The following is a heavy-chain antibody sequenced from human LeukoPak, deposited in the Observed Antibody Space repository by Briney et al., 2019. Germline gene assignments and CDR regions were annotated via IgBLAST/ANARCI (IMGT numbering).Heavy chain of an antibody. CDR2: IIPILGIA. J-gene: IGHJ4*02. D-gene: IGHD7-27*01. CDR3: ARSSGDRDYFDY. Sequence: SVKVSCKASGGTFSSYAISWVRQAPGQGLEWMGRIIPILGIANYAQKFQGRVTITADKSTSTAYMELRSLRSDDTAVFYCARSSGDRDYFDYWGQGTLVTVSS. CDR1: GGTFSSYA. V-gene: IGHV1-69*04.